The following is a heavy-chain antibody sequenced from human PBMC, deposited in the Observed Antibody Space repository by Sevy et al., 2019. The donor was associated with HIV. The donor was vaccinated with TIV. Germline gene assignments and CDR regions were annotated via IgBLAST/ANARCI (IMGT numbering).Heavy chain of an antibody. Sequence: GGSLRLSCAASGLTFSRLGMHWVRQAPGKGLEWVALIWYDGSEKYYADSVKGRFTISRDNSRNTMFLQMNSLRGEDTAVYYCASGSYSSGVDVWGKGTTVTVSS. CDR3: ASGSYSSGVDV. CDR1: GLTFSRLG. D-gene: IGHD6-13*01. V-gene: IGHV3-33*08. J-gene: IGHJ6*04. CDR2: IWYDGSEK.